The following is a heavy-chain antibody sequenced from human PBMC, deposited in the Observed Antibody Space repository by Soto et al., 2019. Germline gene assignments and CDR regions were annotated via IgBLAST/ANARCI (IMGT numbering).Heavy chain of an antibody. V-gene: IGHV3-33*01. CDR1: GFTFSSYG. CDR3: ARDGAGVGELSCMDV. J-gene: IGHJ6*02. Sequence: QVQLVESGGGVVQPGRSLRLSCAASGFTFSSYGMHWVRQAPGKGLEWVAVIWYDGSNKYYADSVKGRFTISRDNSKNTLYLQMNSLRAEDTAVYYCARDGAGVGELSCMDVWGQGTTVTVSS. D-gene: IGHD3-10*01. CDR2: IWYDGSNK.